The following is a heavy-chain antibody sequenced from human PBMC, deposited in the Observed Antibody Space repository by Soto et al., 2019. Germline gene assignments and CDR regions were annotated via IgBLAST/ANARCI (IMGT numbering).Heavy chain of an antibody. V-gene: IGHV1-8*01. CDR3: ARDLSRIDYYDSSGYFPDAFDI. Sequence: ASVKVSCKASGYTFTSYDVNWVRQATGQGLEWMGWMNPNSGNTGYAQKFQGRVTMTRNTSISTAYMELSSLRSEDTAVYYCARDLSRIDYYDSSGYFPDAFDIWGQGTMVTVSS. CDR1: GYTFTSYD. CDR2: MNPNSGNT. J-gene: IGHJ3*02. D-gene: IGHD3-22*01.